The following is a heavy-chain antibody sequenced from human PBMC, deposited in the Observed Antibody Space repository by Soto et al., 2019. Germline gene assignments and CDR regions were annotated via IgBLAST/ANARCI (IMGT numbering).Heavy chain of an antibody. V-gene: IGHV3-23*01. CDR1: GFTFSSYA. CDR3: DKDNSLHWFDP. J-gene: IGHJ5*02. Sequence: PGGSLRLSCATSGFTFSSYAMTWVRQAPGKGLEWVSTFNGNGGLTYYADSVKGRFTISRDNSKNTLYLQMDSLRAEDTAIYYCDKDNSLHWFDPWGQGTLVTVSS. D-gene: IGHD2-15*01. CDR2: FNGNGGLT.